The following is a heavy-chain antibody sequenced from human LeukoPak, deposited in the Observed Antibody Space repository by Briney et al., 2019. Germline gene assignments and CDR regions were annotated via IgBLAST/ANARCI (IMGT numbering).Heavy chain of an antibody. V-gene: IGHV3-23*01. D-gene: IGHD3-3*01. CDR3: ARRSGPTSGYSDY. J-gene: IGHJ4*02. CDR2: ISDSGGIT. Sequence: QAGGSLRLSCAASGFTFSSYGMSWVRQAPGKGLEWVSTISDSGGITYYADSVKGRFTISRDNSKNTLYLQMNSLRAEDTAVYYCARRSGPTSGYSDYWGQGTLVTVSS. CDR1: GFTFSSYG.